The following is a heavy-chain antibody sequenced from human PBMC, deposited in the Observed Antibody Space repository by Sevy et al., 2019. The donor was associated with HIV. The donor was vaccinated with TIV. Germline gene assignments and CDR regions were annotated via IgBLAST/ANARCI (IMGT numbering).Heavy chain of an antibody. CDR1: GRTFRNYA. Sequence: ASVKVSCKASGRTFRNYALSWVRQAPGQGLEWMGGIIPMFETANYVQKFQGRVTITADESTNTAYMELSSLRSEDTAIYYCARSISWYASFDSWGQGTLVIVSS. CDR3: ARSISWYASFDS. V-gene: IGHV1-69*13. CDR2: IIPMFETA. D-gene: IGHD6-13*01. J-gene: IGHJ4*02.